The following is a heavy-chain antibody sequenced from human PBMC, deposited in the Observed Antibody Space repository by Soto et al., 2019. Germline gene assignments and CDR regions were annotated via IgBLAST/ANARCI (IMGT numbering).Heavy chain of an antibody. CDR3: AKKGLGSLTTYCNSGDCHYAFDI. CDR1: GFTFSNYA. D-gene: IGHD2-21*02. CDR2: ISGGGDGT. V-gene: IGHV3-23*01. J-gene: IGHJ3*02. Sequence: EVQLLESGGGLVQPGGSLRLSCAASGFTFSNYAMTWVRQAPGKGLAWVSTISGGGDGTFYADSVKGRFTISRDNSRNTGYLQMNSLRAEDTAVYYCAKKGLGSLTTYCNSGDCHYAFDIWGQGTMVTVSS.